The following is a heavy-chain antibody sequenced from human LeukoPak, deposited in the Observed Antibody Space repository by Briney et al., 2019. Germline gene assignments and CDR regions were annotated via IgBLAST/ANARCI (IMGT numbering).Heavy chain of an antibody. CDR2: ISSSSSYI. Sequence: GGSLRLTCAASGFTFSDYYMSWIRQAPGKGLEWVSYISSSSSYIYYADSVKGRFTISRDNAKNSLYLQMNSLRAEDTAVYYCARGRFLEWLLDIDYWGQGTLVTVSS. V-gene: IGHV3-11*06. CDR3: ARGRFLEWLLDIDY. CDR1: GFTFSDYY. D-gene: IGHD3-3*01. J-gene: IGHJ4*02.